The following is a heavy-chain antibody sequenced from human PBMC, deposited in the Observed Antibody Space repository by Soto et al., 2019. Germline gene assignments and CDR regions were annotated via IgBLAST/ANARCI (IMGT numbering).Heavy chain of an antibody. V-gene: IGHV1-69*13. CDR1: GGTFSSYA. Sequence: SVKVSCKASGGTFSSYAISWVRQAPGQGLEWMEGIIPIFGTANYAQKFQGRVTITADESTSTAYMELSSLRSEDTAVYYCARAVSPYYYGSGSYPRNWFDPWGQGTLVTVPQ. CDR2: IIPIFGTA. CDR3: ARAVSPYYYGSGSYPRNWFDP. J-gene: IGHJ5*02. D-gene: IGHD3-10*01.